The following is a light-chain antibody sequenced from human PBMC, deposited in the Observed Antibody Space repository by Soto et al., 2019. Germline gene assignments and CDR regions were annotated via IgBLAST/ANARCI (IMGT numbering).Light chain of an antibody. J-gene: IGKJ1*01. V-gene: IGKV3-15*01. CDR3: QQYNNWPPWT. CDR1: QSVSSN. CDR2: GAS. Sequence: EIVMTQSPATLSVSPGERATLSCRASQSVSSNLAWYQQKPGQAPRRLIYGASTSATGIPARFSGSGSGTEFTLTISSLQSEDVAVYYCQQYNNWPPWTFGQGTKVEIK.